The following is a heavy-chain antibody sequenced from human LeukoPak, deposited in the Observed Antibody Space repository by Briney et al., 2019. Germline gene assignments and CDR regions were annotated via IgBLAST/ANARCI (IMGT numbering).Heavy chain of an antibody. CDR1: GGSFSGYY. Sequence: PSETLSLTCAVYGGSFSGYYWSWIRQPPGKGLEWIGEINHSGSTNYNPSLKSRVTISVDTSKNQFSLKLSSLTAADTAVYYCARGGFWLGEFLAPPGGQGTLVPVSS. CDR3: ARGGFWLGEFLAPP. CDR2: INHSGST. J-gene: IGHJ5*02. V-gene: IGHV4-34*01. D-gene: IGHD3-10*01.